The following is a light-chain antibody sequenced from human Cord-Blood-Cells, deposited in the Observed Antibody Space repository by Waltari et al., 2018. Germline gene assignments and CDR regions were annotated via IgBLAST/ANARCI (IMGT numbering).Light chain of an antibody. CDR1: QSVSSSY. CDR3: QQYGSSPYS. Sequence: IATTPSPGPLSSSPGERATLSCRASQSVSSSYLAWYQQKPGQAPRLLIYGASSRATGIPDRFSGSGSGTDFTLTISRLEPEDFAVYYCQQYGSSPYSFGQGTKVEIK. V-gene: IGKV3-20*01. J-gene: IGKJ2*03. CDR2: GAS.